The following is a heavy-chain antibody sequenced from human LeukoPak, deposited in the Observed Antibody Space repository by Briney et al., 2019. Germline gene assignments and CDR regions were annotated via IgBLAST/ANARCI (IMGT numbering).Heavy chain of an antibody. Sequence: PGGSLRLSCAASGFTFSTYWMHWVRQAPGKGLVWVSRINSDGSSTSYADSVKGRFTISRDNTKNTLYLQMNSLRAEDTALYYCAKTPHYSGSYYFDYWGQGTLVTVSS. CDR3: AKTPHYSGSYYFDY. CDR2: INSDGSST. J-gene: IGHJ4*02. V-gene: IGHV3-74*01. D-gene: IGHD1-26*01. CDR1: GFTFSTYW.